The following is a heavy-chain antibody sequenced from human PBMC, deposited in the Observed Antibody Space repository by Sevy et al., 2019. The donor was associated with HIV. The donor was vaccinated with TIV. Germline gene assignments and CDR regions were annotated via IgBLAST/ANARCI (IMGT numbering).Heavy chain of an antibody. V-gene: IGHV3-11*01. J-gene: IGHJ5*02. D-gene: IGHD3-22*01. CDR3: ARDVQVENPSYYYDGSGYPNEP. CDR2: ISSSGSTI. CDR1: GFTFSDYY. Sequence: GGSLRLSCAASGFTFSDYYMSWIRQAPGKGLEWVSYISSSGSTIYYADSVKGRFTISRDNAKNSLYLQMNSLRAEDTAVYYCARDVQVENPSYYYDGSGYPNEPWGQGTLVTVSS.